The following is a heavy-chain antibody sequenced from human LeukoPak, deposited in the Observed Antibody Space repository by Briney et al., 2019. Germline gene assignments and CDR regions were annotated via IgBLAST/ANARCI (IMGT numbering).Heavy chain of an antibody. Sequence: PSETLSLTCTVSGGSISSYYWSWIRQPPGKGLKWIGYIYYSGSTNYNPSLKSRVTISVDTSKNQFSLKLSSVTAADTAVYYCARETYYYDSSGYDYWGQGTLVTVSS. CDR2: IYYSGST. J-gene: IGHJ4*02. CDR1: GGSISSYY. D-gene: IGHD3-22*01. CDR3: ARETYYYDSSGYDY. V-gene: IGHV4-59*01.